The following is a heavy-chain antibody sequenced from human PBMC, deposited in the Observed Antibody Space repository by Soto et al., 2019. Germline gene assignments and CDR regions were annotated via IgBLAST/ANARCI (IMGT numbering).Heavy chain of an antibody. CDR3: AREYDFWSDYYSYFDY. CDR2: MNPNSGNT. V-gene: IGHV1-8*01. CDR1: GYTFTSYD. D-gene: IGHD3-3*01. Sequence: QVQLVQYGAEVKKPEASVKVSCKASGYTFTSYDINWVRQATGQGLEWMGWMNPNSGNTGYAQKFQGRVTMTRNTSISTAYMELSSLRSEDTAVYYCAREYDFWSDYYSYFDYWGQGTLVTVSS. J-gene: IGHJ4*02.